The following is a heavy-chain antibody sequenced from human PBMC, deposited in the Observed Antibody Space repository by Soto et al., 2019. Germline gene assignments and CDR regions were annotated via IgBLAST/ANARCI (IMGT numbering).Heavy chain of an antibody. CDR2: ISAYNGNT. J-gene: IGHJ4*02. CDR1: GYTFTSYG. D-gene: IGHD2-2*01. V-gene: IGHV1-18*01. Sequence: GASVKVSCKASGYTFTSYGISWVRQAPGQGLEWLGWISAYNGNTNYAQKLQGRVTMTTDTSTSTAYMELRSLRSDDTAVYYCARDRAPTYCSRTSRYEGPGYWGQGTLVTVSS. CDR3: ARDRAPTYCSRTSRYEGPGY.